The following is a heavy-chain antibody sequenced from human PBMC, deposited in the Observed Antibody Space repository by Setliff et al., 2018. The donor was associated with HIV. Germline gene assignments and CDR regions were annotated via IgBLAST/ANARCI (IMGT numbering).Heavy chain of an antibody. CDR2: ISGSGGST. Sequence: LRLSCAASEFTFRTHAMSWVRQAPGKGLEWVSGISGSGGSTYYADSVKGRFTISRDNSKNTLYLQMNSLRAEDTAVYYCAKDRATMIVVVILDAFDIWGQGTMVTVSS. J-gene: IGHJ3*02. D-gene: IGHD3-22*01. CDR3: AKDRATMIVVVILDAFDI. V-gene: IGHV3-23*01. CDR1: EFTFRTHA.